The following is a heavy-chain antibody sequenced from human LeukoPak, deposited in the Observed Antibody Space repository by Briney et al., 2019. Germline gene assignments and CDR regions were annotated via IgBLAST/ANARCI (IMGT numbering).Heavy chain of an antibody. CDR3: ARETTAAIVVVVAATYNWFDP. V-gene: IGHV4-39*02. D-gene: IGHD2-15*01. CDR1: GGSISSSSYY. J-gene: IGHJ5*02. Sequence: SETLSLTCTVSGGSISSSSYYWGWIRQPPGKGLEWIGSIYYSGSTYYNPSLKSRVTVSVDTSKNQFSLKLSSVTAADTAVYYCARETTAAIVVVVAATYNWFDPWGQGTLVTVSS. CDR2: IYYSGST.